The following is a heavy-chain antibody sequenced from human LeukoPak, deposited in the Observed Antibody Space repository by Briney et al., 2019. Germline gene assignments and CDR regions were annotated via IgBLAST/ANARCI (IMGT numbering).Heavy chain of an antibody. V-gene: IGHV3-23*01. CDR3: AKDSTSGCSSTSCYTHFDY. CDR1: GFTFSSYA. J-gene: IGHJ4*02. CDR2: ISGSGGST. D-gene: IGHD2-2*02. Sequence: GGSLRLSCAASGFTFSSYAMSWVRQAPGKGLEWVSAISGSGGSTYYADSVKGRFTISRDNSKNTLYLQMNSLRAEDTAVYYCAKDSTSGCSSTSCYTHFDYWGQGTLVTVSS.